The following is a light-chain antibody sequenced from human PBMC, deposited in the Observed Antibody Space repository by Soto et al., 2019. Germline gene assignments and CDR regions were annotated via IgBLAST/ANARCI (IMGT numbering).Light chain of an antibody. Sequence: QSALTQPASVSGSPGQSITISCTGTSSDVGNYNLVSWYQQHPGKAPKLMIYEGSKRPSGVSNRFSGSKSGNTASLTISGLPAEDAADYYYSSYAGSSTFVVFGGGTKVTVL. CDR2: EGS. V-gene: IGLV2-23*03. J-gene: IGLJ2*01. CDR1: SSDVGNYNL. CDR3: SSYAGSSTFVV.